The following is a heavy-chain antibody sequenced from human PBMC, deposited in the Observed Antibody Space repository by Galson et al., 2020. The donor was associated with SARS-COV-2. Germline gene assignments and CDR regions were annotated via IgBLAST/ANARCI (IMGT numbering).Heavy chain of an antibody. CDR2: ISSSSSYI. V-gene: IGHV3-21*01. D-gene: IGHD4-17*01. J-gene: IGHJ4*02. CDR3: ARELTTVTSLSFDY. Sequence: GESLKISCAASGFTFSNYNMNWVRQAPGKGLEWVSSISSSSSYIHYADSVKGRFTISRDNAKNSLYLQMNSLRAEDTAVYYCARELTTVTSLSFDYWGQGALVTVSS. CDR1: GFTFSNYN.